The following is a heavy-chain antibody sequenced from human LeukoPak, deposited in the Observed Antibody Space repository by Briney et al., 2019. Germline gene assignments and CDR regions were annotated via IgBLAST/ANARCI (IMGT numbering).Heavy chain of an antibody. CDR1: GFTFSNYW. CDR2: IKQDGTKK. V-gene: IGHV3-7*03. Sequence: GGSLRLSCAASGFTFSNYWMTWVRQSPGKGLEWVANIKQDGTKKNYVDSVKGRFTISRDNAENSLYLQMNSLRADGTAVYYCVRAMDVWGQGTTVTVS. J-gene: IGHJ6*02. CDR3: VRAMDV.